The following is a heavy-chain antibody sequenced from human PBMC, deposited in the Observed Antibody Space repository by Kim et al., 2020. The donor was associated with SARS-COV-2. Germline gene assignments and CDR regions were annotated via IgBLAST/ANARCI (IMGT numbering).Heavy chain of an antibody. V-gene: IGHV4-59*08. CDR1: GGSTSSYY. J-gene: IGHJ3*02. CDR2: IDYSGSP. CDR3: AGLDFWSCYSVHEALEI. Sequence: SETLSLTCTVSGGSTSSYYWSWIRQPPGKGLEWIGYIDYSGSPNYNPSLKSRFTLSVDRTTNPFSLKLSSVTAADRAVYYCAGLDFWSCYSVHEALEIWG. D-gene: IGHD3-3*01.